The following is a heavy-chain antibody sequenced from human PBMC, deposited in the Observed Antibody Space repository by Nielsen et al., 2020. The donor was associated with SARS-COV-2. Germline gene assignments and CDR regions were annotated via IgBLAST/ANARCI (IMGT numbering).Heavy chain of an antibody. D-gene: IGHD5-24*01. V-gene: IGHV4-34*01. CDR1: GGSFSGYY. CDR2: INHSGST. Sequence: SETLSLTCAVYGGSFSGYYWSWIRQPPGKGLEWIGEINHSGSTNYNPSLKSRVTISVDTSKNQFSLKLSSVTAADTAVYYCARGTRWLQRYLDYWGQGTLVTVSS. CDR3: ARGTRWLQRYLDY. J-gene: IGHJ4*02.